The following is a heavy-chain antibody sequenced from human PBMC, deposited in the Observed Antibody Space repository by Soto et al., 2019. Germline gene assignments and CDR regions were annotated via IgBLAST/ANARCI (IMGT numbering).Heavy chain of an antibody. J-gene: IGHJ4*02. Sequence: GVSVKVSCKDSGYTLTELSMHWVRQAPGKGLEWMGGFDPEDGETIYAQRFQGRVTMTEDTSTDTAYMELSSLRSEDTAVYYCETGRIVVSIVTPFEYWGQGTLVTVSS. CDR2: FDPEDGET. V-gene: IGHV1-24*01. D-gene: IGHD3-22*01. CDR1: GYTLTELS. CDR3: ETGRIVVSIVTPFEY.